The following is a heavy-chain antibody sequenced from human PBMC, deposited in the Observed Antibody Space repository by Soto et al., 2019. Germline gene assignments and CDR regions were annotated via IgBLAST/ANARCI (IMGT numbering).Heavy chain of an antibody. J-gene: IGHJ5*02. CDR3: ARHAKDYSNYDWFDP. CDR2: IDPSDSYT. D-gene: IGHD4-4*01. CDR1: GYSFTSYW. V-gene: IGHV5-10-1*01. Sequence: PGESLKISCKGSGYSFTSYWISWVRQMPGKGLEWMGRIDPSDSYTNYSPSFQGHVTISADKSISTAYLQWSSLKASDTAIYYCARHAKDYSNYDWFDPWGQGTLVTVSS.